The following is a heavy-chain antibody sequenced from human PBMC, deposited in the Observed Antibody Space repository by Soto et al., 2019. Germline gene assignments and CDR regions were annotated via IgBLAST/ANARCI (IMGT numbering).Heavy chain of an antibody. Sequence: ASVKVSCKASGYTFTSYGISWVRQAPGQGLEWMGWISAYSGNTNYAQKLQGRVTMTTDTSTSTAYMDLRSLRSDDTAVYYCARKNDYGDFDYWGQGTLVPVSS. CDR2: ISAYSGNT. V-gene: IGHV1-18*01. CDR1: GYTFTSYG. D-gene: IGHD4-17*01. CDR3: ARKNDYGDFDY. J-gene: IGHJ4*02.